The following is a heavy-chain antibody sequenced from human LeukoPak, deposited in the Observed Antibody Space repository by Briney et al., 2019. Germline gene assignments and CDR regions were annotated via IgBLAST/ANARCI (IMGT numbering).Heavy chain of an antibody. D-gene: IGHD1-1*01. CDR1: GYTFTSYD. Sequence: ASVKVSCKASGYTFTSYDINWVRQATGQGLEWMGWMNPNSGNTGYAQKFQGRVTITRNTSISTAYMELSSLRSEDTAVYYCARMRAGTEVWFDPWGQGTLVTVSS. CDR3: ARMRAGTEVWFDP. J-gene: IGHJ5*02. CDR2: MNPNSGNT. V-gene: IGHV1-8*01.